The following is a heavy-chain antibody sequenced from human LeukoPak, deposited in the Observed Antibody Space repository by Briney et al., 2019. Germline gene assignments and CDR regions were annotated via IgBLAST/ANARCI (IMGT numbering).Heavy chain of an antibody. CDR2: ISPDGSSA. J-gene: IGHJ4*02. CDR1: GFTFRTYW. V-gene: IGHV3-74*01. CDR3: ARVSVCPGCHFDY. D-gene: IGHD5/OR15-5a*01. Sequence: PGGFLRLSCAASGFTFRTYWMHWDRQAQGKGLVWVSRISPDGSSALYADSVKGRFTISRDNAKNTLYLQMNSLRGDDTAVYYCARVSVCPGCHFDYRGQVTLVSVSS.